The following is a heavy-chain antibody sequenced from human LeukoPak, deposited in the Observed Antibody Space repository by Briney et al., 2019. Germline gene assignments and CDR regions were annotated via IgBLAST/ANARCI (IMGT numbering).Heavy chain of an antibody. Sequence: GGSLRLSCAASGFTFSTFAMSWVRQAPGKGLEWVSVISGSGGSTYYADSVKGRFTISRDNSKNTLYLQMNSLRAEDAAVYYCAKGVSAAADDAFDIWGQGTMVTVSS. CDR3: AKGVSAAADDAFDI. CDR1: GFTFSTFA. CDR2: ISGSGGST. D-gene: IGHD6-13*01. V-gene: IGHV3-23*01. J-gene: IGHJ3*02.